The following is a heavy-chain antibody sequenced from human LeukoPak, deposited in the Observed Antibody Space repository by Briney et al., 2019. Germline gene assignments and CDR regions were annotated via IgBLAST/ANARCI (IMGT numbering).Heavy chain of an antibody. J-gene: IGHJ4*02. V-gene: IGHV3-23*01. CDR3: AKATCSSTSCYRNFEY. CDR1: GFTFSSYA. D-gene: IGHD2-2*01. CDR2: ISASGGTT. Sequence: GGSLRLSCAASGFTFSSYAMGWVRQASGKGLEWVSAISASGGTTYYADSAKGRFTISRDNSKDTLYLQMNSLRAEDTAVYYCAKATCSSTSCYRNFEYWGQGALVTVSS.